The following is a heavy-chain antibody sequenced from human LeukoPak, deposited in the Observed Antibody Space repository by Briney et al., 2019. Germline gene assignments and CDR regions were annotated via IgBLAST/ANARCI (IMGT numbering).Heavy chain of an antibody. D-gene: IGHD2-15*01. J-gene: IGHJ4*02. CDR1: GFIFSSYV. V-gene: IGHV3-30-3*01. CDR3: ARGVGRTRAPPLDY. CDR2: ISYDGSNK. Sequence: PGRSLRLSCAASGFIFSSYVMHWVRQARGKGLEWVAVISYDGSNKYNADSVKGRFTISRDNSKNTLYLEMNSLRAEDTAVYYCARGVGRTRAPPLDYWGQGTLVTVSS.